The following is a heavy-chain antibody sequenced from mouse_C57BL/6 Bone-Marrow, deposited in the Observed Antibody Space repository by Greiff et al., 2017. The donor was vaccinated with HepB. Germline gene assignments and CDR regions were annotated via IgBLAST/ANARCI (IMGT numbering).Heavy chain of an antibody. CDR3: ARRDYGSSGDY. J-gene: IGHJ2*01. CDR1: GYTFTSYW. D-gene: IGHD1-1*01. CDR2: IYPGSGST. V-gene: IGHV1-55*01. Sequence: QVQLKQSGAELVKPGASVKMSCKASGYTFTSYWITWVKQRPGQGLEWIGDIYPGSGSTNYNEKFKSKATLTVDTSSSTAYMQLSSLTSEDSAVYYCARRDYGSSGDYWGQGTTLTVSS.